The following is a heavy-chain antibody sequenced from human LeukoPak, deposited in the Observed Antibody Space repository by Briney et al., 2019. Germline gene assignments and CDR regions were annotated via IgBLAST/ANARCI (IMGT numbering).Heavy chain of an antibody. V-gene: IGHV1-46*01. Sequence: ASVKVSCKASGYTFTSYYMYWVRQAPGQGLEWMGIINPSGGSTSYAQKFQGRVTMTRDTSTSTVYMELSSLRSEDTAVYYCAKDPPTGYDILTGYYPVDYWGQGTLVTVSS. J-gene: IGHJ4*02. CDR1: GYTFTSYY. CDR2: INPSGGST. CDR3: AKDPPTGYDILTGYYPVDY. D-gene: IGHD3-9*01.